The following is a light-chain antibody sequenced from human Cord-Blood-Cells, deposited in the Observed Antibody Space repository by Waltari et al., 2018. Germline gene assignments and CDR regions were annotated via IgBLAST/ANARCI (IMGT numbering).Light chain of an antibody. CDR3: QQRSNWPPGGA. CDR1: QSVSSY. CDR2: DAS. Sequence: EIVLTQSPATLSLSQGERATLSCRASQSVSSYLAWYQQKPVQAPRLLIYDASNSATGIPARFCGSGSRTDCTLNSSSLEPEDFSFYYCQQRSNWPPGGAFGPVTKV. J-gene: IGKJ3*01. V-gene: IGKV3-11*01.